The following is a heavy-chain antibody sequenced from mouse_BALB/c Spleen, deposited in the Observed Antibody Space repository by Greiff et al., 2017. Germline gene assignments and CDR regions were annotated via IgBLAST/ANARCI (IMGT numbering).Heavy chain of an antibody. CDR2: ISTYYGDA. V-gene: IGHV1S137*01. CDR3: AREVYYAMDY. D-gene: IGHD2-14*01. Sequence: VKLQESGAELVRPGVSVKISCKGSGYTFTDYAMHWVKQSHAKSLEWIGVISTYYGDASYNQKFKGKATMTVDKSSSTAYMELARLTSEDSAIYYCAREVYYAMDYWGQGTSVTVSS. CDR1: GYTFTDYA. J-gene: IGHJ4*01.